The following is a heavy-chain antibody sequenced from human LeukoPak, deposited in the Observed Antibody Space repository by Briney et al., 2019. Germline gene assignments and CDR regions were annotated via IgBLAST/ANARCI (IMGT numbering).Heavy chain of an antibody. Sequence: ASVKVSCKASGYTFTSYGISWVRQAPGQGLEWMGWISAYNGNTNYAQKLQGRVTMTTDTSTSTAYMELSSLRSEDTAVYYCAANPYYYDSSGYYGYWGQGTLVTVSS. D-gene: IGHD3-22*01. J-gene: IGHJ4*02. CDR3: AANPYYYDSSGYYGY. CDR2: ISAYNGNT. CDR1: GYTFTSYG. V-gene: IGHV1-18*01.